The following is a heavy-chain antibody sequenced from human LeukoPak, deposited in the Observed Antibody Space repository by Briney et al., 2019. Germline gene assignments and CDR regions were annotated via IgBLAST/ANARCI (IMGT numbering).Heavy chain of an antibody. J-gene: IGHJ3*01. Sequence: GRSLRLSCAVSDFTFSTYAMHWVRQAPDKGLEWVAVISYDGGKKYYADSVKGRFTISRDNSKNTLSLQMNSLRVEDTAIYYCAKDIQLSTWGLGTMVTVSS. V-gene: IGHV3-30-3*02. CDR1: DFTFSTYA. CDR2: ISYDGGKK. CDR3: AKDIQLST. D-gene: IGHD5-24*01.